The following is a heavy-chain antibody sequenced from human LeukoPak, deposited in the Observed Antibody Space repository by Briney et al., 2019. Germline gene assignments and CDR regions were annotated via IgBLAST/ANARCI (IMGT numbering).Heavy chain of an antibody. D-gene: IGHD3-3*01. J-gene: IGHJ5*02. CDR1: GYTLTELS. CDR2: FDPEDGET. Sequence: ASVKVSCKVFGYTLTELSMHWVRQAPGKGLEWMGGFDPEDGETIYAQKFQGRVTMTTDTSTSTAYMELRSLRSDDTAVYYCARDRYDFWSDINWFDPWGQGTLVTVSS. CDR3: ARDRYDFWSDINWFDP. V-gene: IGHV1-24*01.